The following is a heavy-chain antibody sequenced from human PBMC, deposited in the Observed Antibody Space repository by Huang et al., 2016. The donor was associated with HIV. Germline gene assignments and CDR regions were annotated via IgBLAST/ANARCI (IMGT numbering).Heavy chain of an antibody. V-gene: IGHV3-30*18. Sequence: QVALVESGGGVVQPGRSLRLSCAASGFSFSDYGMHWVRQAPGKGLEWVAVITHDGGDRRCADSVKGRFSVSRDNTKNLLYLQMNSLRIEDTAVYYCAKDPATYPVASGPHWGQGTLVTVSS. CDR2: ITHDGGDR. D-gene: IGHD2-15*01. J-gene: IGHJ4*02. CDR3: AKDPATYPVASGPH. CDR1: GFSFSDYG.